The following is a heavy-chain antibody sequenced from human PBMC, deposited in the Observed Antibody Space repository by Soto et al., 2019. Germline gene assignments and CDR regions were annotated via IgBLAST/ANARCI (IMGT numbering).Heavy chain of an antibody. J-gene: IGHJ6*02. D-gene: IGHD3-3*01. CDR2: MNPNSGNT. CDR3: ARDSDDFWSGYYIRESGMDV. V-gene: IGHV1-8*01. Sequence: QVQLVQSGAEVKKPGASVKVSCKASGYTFTSYDINWVRQATGQGLEWMGWMNPNSGNTGYAQKFQGRVTMTRNTSISPAYMELSSLRSEDTAVYYCARDSDDFWSGYYIRESGMDVWGQGTTVTVSS. CDR1: GYTFTSYD.